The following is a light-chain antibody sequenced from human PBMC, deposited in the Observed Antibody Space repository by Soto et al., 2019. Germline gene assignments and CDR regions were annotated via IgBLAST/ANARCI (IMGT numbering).Light chain of an antibody. CDR1: SSNIGAGYD. V-gene: IGLV1-40*01. Sequence: QSVLTQPPSVSGALGQRVTISCTGSSSNIGAGYDVHWYQQLPGTAPKLLIYGNSNRPSGVPDRFSGSKSGTSASLAITGLQAEDEADYYCQSYDSSLSEVFGTGTKLTVL. J-gene: IGLJ1*01. CDR3: QSYDSSLSEV. CDR2: GNS.